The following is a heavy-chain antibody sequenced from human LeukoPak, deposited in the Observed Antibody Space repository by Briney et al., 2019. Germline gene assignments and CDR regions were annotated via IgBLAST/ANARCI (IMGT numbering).Heavy chain of an antibody. J-gene: IGHJ5*02. Sequence: WASVKVSCKASGYTFTSYAMHWVRQAPGQRLEWMGWINAGNGNTKYSQKFQGRVTITRDTSASTAYMELSRLKSEDTAVYYCARVRRSGELLDAGRYNWFDPWGQGTLVTVSS. CDR3: ARVRRSGELLDAGRYNWFDP. V-gene: IGHV1-3*01. CDR1: GYTFTSYA. D-gene: IGHD3-10*01. CDR2: INAGNGNT.